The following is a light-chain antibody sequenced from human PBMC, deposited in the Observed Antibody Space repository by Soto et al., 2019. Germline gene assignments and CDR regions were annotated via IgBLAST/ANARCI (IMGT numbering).Light chain of an antibody. CDR1: SSDVGGYNY. CDR2: DVS. Sequence: ALTQPASVSGSPGQSITISCTGTSSDVGGYNYVSWYQQHPGKAPKLMIYDVSNRPSGVSNRFSDSKSGNTASLTISGLQAEDEADYYCSSYTSSSTLVVFGGGTKVTVL. V-gene: IGLV2-14*01. CDR3: SSYTSSSTLVV. J-gene: IGLJ2*01.